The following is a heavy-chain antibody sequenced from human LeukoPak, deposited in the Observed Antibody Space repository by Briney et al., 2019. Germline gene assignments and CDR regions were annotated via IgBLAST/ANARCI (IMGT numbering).Heavy chain of an antibody. CDR1: GGTFSSYA. Sequence: SVKVSCKASGGTFSSYAISWVRQAPGQGLGWMGGIIPIFGTANYAQKFQGRVTITADESTSTAYMELSSLRSEDTAVYYCARSLSGIAAAGYNWFDPWGQGTLVTVSS. V-gene: IGHV1-69*01. CDR2: IIPIFGTA. J-gene: IGHJ5*02. D-gene: IGHD6-13*01. CDR3: ARSLSGIAAAGYNWFDP.